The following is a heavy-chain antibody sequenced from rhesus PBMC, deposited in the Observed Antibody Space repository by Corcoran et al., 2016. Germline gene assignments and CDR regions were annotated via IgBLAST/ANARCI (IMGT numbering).Heavy chain of an antibody. CDR1: GFSLSTCGMG. J-gene: IGHJ5-2*02. Sequence: QVTLKESGPALVKPTQTLTLTCPFSGFSLSTCGMGVGWIRQPPGKALEWLASIYWEDDKNNRTKLKSKRTISKDTSKNQVVLTMTNMDPVDTATYYCARGGGGSNPLGYYNSLDVWGRGVLVTVSS. CDR3: ARGGGGSNPLGYYNSLDV. D-gene: IGHD2-2*01. V-gene: IGHV2S1*01. CDR2: IYWEDDK.